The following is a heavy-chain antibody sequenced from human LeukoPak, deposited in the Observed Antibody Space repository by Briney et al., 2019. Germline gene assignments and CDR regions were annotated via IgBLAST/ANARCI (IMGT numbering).Heavy chain of an antibody. D-gene: IGHD3-10*01. Sequence: GGSLRLSCAASGFTVSSNYMSWVRQAPGKGLEWVSVIYSGGSTYYADSVKGRFTISRDNSKSTLYLQMNSLTAEDTAVYYCAKRYYYASGSFDYWGQGTLVTVSS. CDR3: AKRYYYASGSFDY. CDR2: IYSGGST. CDR1: GFTVSSNY. V-gene: IGHV3-53*01. J-gene: IGHJ4*02.